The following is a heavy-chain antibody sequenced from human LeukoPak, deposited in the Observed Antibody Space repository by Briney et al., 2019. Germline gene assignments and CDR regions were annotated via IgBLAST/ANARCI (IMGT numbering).Heavy chain of an antibody. V-gene: IGHV1-2*04. CDR3: ARALWDIVVVPAAMPDYYYGMDV. CDR2: INPNSGGT. J-gene: IGHJ6*02. CDR1: GGTFSSYA. Sequence: ASVKVSCKASGGTFSSYAISWVRQAPGQGLEWMGWINPNSGGTNYAQKFQGWVTMTRDTSISTAYMELSRLRSDDTAVYYCARALWDIVVVPAAMPDYYYGMDVWGQGTTVTVSS. D-gene: IGHD2-2*01.